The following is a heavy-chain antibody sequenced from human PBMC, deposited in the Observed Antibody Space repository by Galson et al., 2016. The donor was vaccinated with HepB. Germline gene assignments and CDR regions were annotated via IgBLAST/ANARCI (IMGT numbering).Heavy chain of an antibody. J-gene: IGHJ4*02. Sequence: SLRLSCAASGFTFSCCAMSWVRQAPGKGLEWVSAISGSGGSTFYADAVKGRFTISRESSTNTLYLQMNSLGAEDTAVYYCARDRGRGYSYGYPDYWGQGTLVSVSS. D-gene: IGHD5-18*01. CDR1: GFTFSCCA. CDR3: ARDRGRGYSYGYPDY. CDR2: ISGSGGST. V-gene: IGHV3-23*01.